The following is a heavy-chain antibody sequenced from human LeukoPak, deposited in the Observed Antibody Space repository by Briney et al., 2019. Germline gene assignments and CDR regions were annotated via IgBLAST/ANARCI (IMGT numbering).Heavy chain of an antibody. V-gene: IGHV3-7*01. J-gene: IGHJ4*02. CDR2: INQDGREK. Sequence: PGGSLRLSCAASGFSFRSPWMTWVRQAPGKGLEGVANINQDGREKYYVDSGKGRFTVSRDNTKNSLYLQMNSLRAEDTAVYYCARDNVPAGLALDYWGQGTLVTVSS. CDR1: GFSFRSPW. CDR3: ARDNVPAGLALDY. D-gene: IGHD6-19*01.